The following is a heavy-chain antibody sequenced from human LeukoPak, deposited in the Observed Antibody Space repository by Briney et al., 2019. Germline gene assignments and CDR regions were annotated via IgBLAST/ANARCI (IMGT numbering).Heavy chain of an antibody. CDR2: IYPGDSDT. J-gene: IGHJ1*01. Sequence: KNGESLKISCKGSGYSFTSYWIAWVRQMPGKGLEWMGIIYPGDSDTRYSPSFQGQVTISADKSISTAYLQWSSLKASDTAMYYCARPRATSGSYRDPFQHWGQGTLVTVSS. D-gene: IGHD1-26*01. V-gene: IGHV5-51*01. CDR3: ARPRATSGSYRDPFQH. CDR1: GYSFTSYW.